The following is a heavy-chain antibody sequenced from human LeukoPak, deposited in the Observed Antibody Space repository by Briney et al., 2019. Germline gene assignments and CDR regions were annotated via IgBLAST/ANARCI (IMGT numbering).Heavy chain of an antibody. Sequence: ASVKVSCKDSGYTLTEFTMHWVRQAPGKGLEWMGGFDPEDVETNYAQKLQGRVTMTEDTSTDTAYMESSSLKSESTAVYYCATDLVGATPKFDYWGQGTLITVSS. J-gene: IGHJ4*02. CDR2: FDPEDVET. CDR3: ATDLVGATPKFDY. V-gene: IGHV1-24*01. CDR1: GYTLTEFT. D-gene: IGHD1-26*01.